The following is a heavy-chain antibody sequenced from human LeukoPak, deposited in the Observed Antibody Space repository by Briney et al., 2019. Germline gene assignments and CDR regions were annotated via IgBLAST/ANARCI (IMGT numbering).Heavy chain of an antibody. V-gene: IGHV1-46*01. CDR3: ARGRDGYNYPPANY. CDR2: INPSGGST. J-gene: IGHJ4*02. D-gene: IGHD5-24*01. CDR1: GYTFTRYY. Sequence: ASVKVSCKASGYTFTRYYMHWVRQAPGQGLEWMGIINPSGGSTSYAQKFQGRVTTTREIFTSTVYMEVSSLRSEDTAVYYCARGRDGYNYPPANYCGQGTLVTVSS.